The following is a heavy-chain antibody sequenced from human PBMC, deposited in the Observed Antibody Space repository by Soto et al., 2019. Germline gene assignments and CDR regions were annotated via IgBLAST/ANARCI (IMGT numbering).Heavy chain of an antibody. Sequence: SETLSLTCTVSGGSITSTRHSWGWLRQPPGQGLEWIATINYSGDTYYNPSLKSRVTMSLDTSKNQFSLNLISVTAADTAMYYCARAWSVRYYYSMDVWGKGPRSPSP. CDR3: ARAWSVRYYYSMDV. CDR2: INYSGDT. V-gene: IGHV4-39*01. J-gene: IGHJ6*01. CDR1: GGSITSTRHS. D-gene: IGHD2-8*02.